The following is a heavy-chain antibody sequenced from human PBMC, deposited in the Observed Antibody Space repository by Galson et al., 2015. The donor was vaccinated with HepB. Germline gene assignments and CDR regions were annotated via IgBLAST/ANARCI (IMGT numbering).Heavy chain of an antibody. V-gene: IGHV2-70*11. Sequence: PALVKPTQTLTLTCTFSGFSLSTSGMCVSWIRQPPGKALEWLARIDWDDDKYYSTSLKTRLTISKDTSKNQVVLTMTNMDPVDTATYYCARTRITMVRGSNYYGMDVWGQGTTVTVSS. CDR3: ARTRITMVRGSNYYGMDV. D-gene: IGHD3-10*01. CDR2: IDWDDDK. CDR1: GFSLSTSGMC. J-gene: IGHJ6*02.